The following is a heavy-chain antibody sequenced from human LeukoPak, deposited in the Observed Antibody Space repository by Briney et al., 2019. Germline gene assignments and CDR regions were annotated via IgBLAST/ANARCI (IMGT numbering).Heavy chain of an antibody. J-gene: IGHJ4*02. CDR1: GFTFSSYA. CDR3: AREYSYGYYFDY. V-gene: IGHV3-30-3*01. CDR2: ISYDGSNK. Sequence: GGSLRLSCAASGFTFSSYAMHWVRQAPGKGLEWVAVISYDGSNKYYADSVKGRFTISRDSSKNTLYLQMNSLRAEDTAVYYCAREYSYGYYFDYWGQGTLVTVSS. D-gene: IGHD5-18*01.